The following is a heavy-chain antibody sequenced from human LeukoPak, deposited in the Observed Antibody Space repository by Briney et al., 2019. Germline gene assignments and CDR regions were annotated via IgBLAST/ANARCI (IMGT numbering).Heavy chain of an antibody. CDR3: ARVIDILTGYYKKFDY. D-gene: IGHD3-9*01. V-gene: IGHV2-5*01. CDR1: GISLSTSGVG. Sequence: SGPTLVKPTQTLTLTCTFSGISLSTSGVGVGWIRQPPGKALEWLALIYWNDDKRYSPSLKSRLTITKDTSKNQVVLTMTNMEPVDTATYYCARVIDILTGYYKKFDYWGQGTLVTVSS. CDR2: IYWNDDK. J-gene: IGHJ4*02.